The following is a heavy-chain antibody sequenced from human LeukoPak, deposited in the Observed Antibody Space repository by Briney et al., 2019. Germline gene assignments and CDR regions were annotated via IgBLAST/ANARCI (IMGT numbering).Heavy chain of an antibody. Sequence: GASVKVSFTGSGYSFTFYYMRLVRQAPGQGLEWMGWINPNSGGTNYAQKFQGRVTMTRDTSISTAYMELSRLRSDDTAVYYCASLHFPFDIWGQGTMVTVSS. CDR1: GYSFTFYY. V-gene: IGHV1-2*02. J-gene: IGHJ3*02. CDR3: ASLHFPFDI. CDR2: INPNSGGT.